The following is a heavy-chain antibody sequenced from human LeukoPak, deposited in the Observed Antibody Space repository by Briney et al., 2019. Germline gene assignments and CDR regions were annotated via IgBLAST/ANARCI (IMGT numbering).Heavy chain of an antibody. CDR3: AREALTRGGTFDY. CDR2: IYYSGST. CDR1: GGSISSYY. V-gene: IGHV4-30-4*08. J-gene: IGHJ4*02. D-gene: IGHD3-3*01. Sequence: SETLSLICTVSGGSISSYYWSWIRQPPGKGLEWIGYIYYSGSTYYNPSLKSRVTISVDTSKNQFSLKLSSVTAADTAVYYCAREALTRGGTFDYWGQGTLVTVSS.